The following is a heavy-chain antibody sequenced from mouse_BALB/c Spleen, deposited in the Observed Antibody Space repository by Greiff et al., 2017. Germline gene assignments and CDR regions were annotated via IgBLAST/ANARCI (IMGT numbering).Heavy chain of an antibody. CDR2: IDPSDSET. V-gene: IGHV1-69*02. Sequence: VQLQQPGAELVKPGAPVKLSCKASGYTFTSYWMNWVKPRPGRGLEWIGRIDPSDSETHYNQKFKDKATLTVDKSSSTAYIQLSSLTSEDSAVYYCARSFITTGGMDYWGQGTSVTVSS. J-gene: IGHJ4*01. CDR1: GYTFTSYW. CDR3: ARSFITTGGMDY. D-gene: IGHD1-1*01.